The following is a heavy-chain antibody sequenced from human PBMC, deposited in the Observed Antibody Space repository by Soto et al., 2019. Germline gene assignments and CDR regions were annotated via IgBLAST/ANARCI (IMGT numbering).Heavy chain of an antibody. J-gene: IGHJ6*02. D-gene: IGHD3-3*01. Sequence: GGSLRLSCAASGFTFRNYGMNWVRQAPGKGLEWVSYIGIGSSTTYYADSVKGRFTISRDNAKNSLYLQMNSLRAEDTAVYYCAKDVLRFLEWLAFYGMDVWGQGTTVTVSS. CDR2: IGIGSSTT. CDR1: GFTFRNYG. CDR3: AKDVLRFLEWLAFYGMDV. V-gene: IGHV3-48*01.